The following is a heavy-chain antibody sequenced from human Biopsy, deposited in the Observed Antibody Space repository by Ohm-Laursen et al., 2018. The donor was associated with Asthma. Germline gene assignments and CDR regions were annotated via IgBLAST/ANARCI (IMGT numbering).Heavy chain of an antibody. J-gene: IGHJ6*02. CDR2: IYYSGTT. Sequence: TLSLTCSLSSGSGGYMRSGNYYWGWIRQPPGKGLEWIGSIYYSGTTYYNPSLEGRFTVSEDTSTNQFSLKLTCVIAADTAVYYCVRGSSSWHHGPFHYYYGLDVWGQGTTATVSS. V-gene: IGHV4-39*01. CDR1: SGSGGYMRSGNYY. CDR3: VRGSSSWHHGPFHYYYGLDV. D-gene: IGHD6-13*01.